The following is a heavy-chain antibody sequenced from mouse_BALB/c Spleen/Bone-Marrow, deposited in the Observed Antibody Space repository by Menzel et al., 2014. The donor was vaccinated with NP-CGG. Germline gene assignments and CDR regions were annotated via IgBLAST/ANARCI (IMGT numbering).Heavy chain of an antibody. D-gene: IGHD2-1*01. V-gene: IGHV1-9*01. CDR1: GYTFSSYW. Sequence: VKLQESGAELMKPGASVKISCKATGYTFSSYWIERVKQRPGHGLEWIGEILPGSDTSNYNEKFKGKATFTADTSSNTARMQLSSLTSEDSAVYYCARGLYGNYGEWGQGTSVTVFS. J-gene: IGHJ4*01. CDR3: ARGLYGNYGE. CDR2: ILPGSDTS.